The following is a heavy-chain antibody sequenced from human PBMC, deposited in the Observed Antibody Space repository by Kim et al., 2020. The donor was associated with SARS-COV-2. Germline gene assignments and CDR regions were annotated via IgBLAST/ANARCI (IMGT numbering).Heavy chain of an antibody. J-gene: IGHJ6*02. V-gene: IGHV1-24*01. CDR2: FDPEDAET. Sequence: ASVKVSCKVSGYTLTELSMHWVRQAPGKGLEWMGGFDPEDAETIYAQKFQGRVTMTEDTSTDTAYMELSSLRSEDTAVYYCATAPSVQGVIKAWDYFYGMDVWGQGTTVTVSS. CDR3: ATAPSVQGVIKAWDYFYGMDV. D-gene: IGHD3-10*01. CDR1: GYTLTELS.